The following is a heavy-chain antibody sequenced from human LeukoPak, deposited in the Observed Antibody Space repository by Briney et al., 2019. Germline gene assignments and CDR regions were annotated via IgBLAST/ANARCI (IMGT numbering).Heavy chain of an antibody. CDR2: ISGSGGST. Sequence: GGSLRLSCAASGFTFSSYAMSWVRQAPGKGLEWVSAISGSGGSTYYADSVKGRFTISRDNSKNTLYLQMNSLRAEDTAVYYCAKDQIASDFWSGYPPSDPWGQGTLVTVSS. V-gene: IGHV3-23*01. CDR1: GFTFSSYA. J-gene: IGHJ5*02. CDR3: AKDQIASDFWSGYPPSDP. D-gene: IGHD3-3*01.